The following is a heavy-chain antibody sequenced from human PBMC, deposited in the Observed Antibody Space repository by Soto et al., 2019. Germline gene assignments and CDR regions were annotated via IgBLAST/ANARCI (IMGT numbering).Heavy chain of an antibody. D-gene: IGHD4-17*01. V-gene: IGHV4-39*01. Sequence: QLQLQESGPGLVKPSETLSLTCTVSGGSISSSSYYWGWIRQPPGKGLEWIGSIYYSGSTYYNPSLKSRVTISVDTSKNQFSLKLSSVTAADTAVYYCARLPRAVTTPLRTYWGQGTLVTVSS. J-gene: IGHJ4*02. CDR2: IYYSGST. CDR1: GGSISSSSYY. CDR3: ARLPRAVTTPLRTY.